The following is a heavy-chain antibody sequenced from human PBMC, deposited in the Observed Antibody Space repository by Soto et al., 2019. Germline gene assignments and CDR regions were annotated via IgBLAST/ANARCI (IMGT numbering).Heavy chain of an antibody. J-gene: IGHJ6*02. CDR3: ATRVEPWGSGNYSYGMDV. D-gene: IGHD3-10*01. CDR1: GFTFSSYA. V-gene: IGHV3-23*01. Sequence: EVQLLESGGGLVQPGGSLRLSCAASGFTFSSYAMSWVRQSPGKGLEWVSAICGSGGSTYYADSVKGRFTISRDNSKKPLYLQMNSLRAEDTDVYYCATRVEPWGSGNYSYGMDVWGQGTTVTVSS. CDR2: ICGSGGST.